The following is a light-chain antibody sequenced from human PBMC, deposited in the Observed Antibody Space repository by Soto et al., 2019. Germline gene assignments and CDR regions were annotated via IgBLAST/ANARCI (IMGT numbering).Light chain of an antibody. CDR3: NSYTTSNTRQIV. CDR2: DVS. CDR1: SSDVGGYNY. V-gene: IGLV2-14*01. Sequence: QCVLKQPVSVSRAPGEASTISCPGTSSDVGGYNYVSWYQQHPGKAPKFMIYDVSNRPSGVSTRFSGSKSGNTASLTISGLQAEDEADYYCNSYTTSNTRQIVFGTGTKVTVL. J-gene: IGLJ1*01.